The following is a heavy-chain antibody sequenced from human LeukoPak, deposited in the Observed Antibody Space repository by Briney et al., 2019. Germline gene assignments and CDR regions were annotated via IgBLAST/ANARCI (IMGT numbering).Heavy chain of an antibody. CDR2: IYSGGST. J-gene: IGHJ4*02. V-gene: IGHV3-53*01. Sequence: SGGSLRLSCAASGFTVSSNYMSWVRQAPGKGLEWVSVIYSGGSTYYADSVKGRFTISRDNSKNTLYLQMNSLRAEDTAVYYCARHAAAYSSSLDYWGQGTLVTVSS. CDR1: GFTVSSNY. D-gene: IGHD6-13*01. CDR3: ARHAAAYSSSLDY.